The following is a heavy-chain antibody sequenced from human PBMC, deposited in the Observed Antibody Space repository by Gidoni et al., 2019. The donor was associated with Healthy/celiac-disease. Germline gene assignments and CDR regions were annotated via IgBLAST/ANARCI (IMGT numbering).Heavy chain of an antibody. V-gene: IGHV5-51*03. CDR2: IYPSDSDT. D-gene: IGHD3-3*01. CDR3: ARLEGVLRFLEWNWFDP. J-gene: IGHJ5*02. CDR1: GYSFTSYW. Sequence: EVQLVQSGAEVNKPGASLNISCTGSGYSFTSYWIGWVRQMPGKGLEWMCIIYPSDSDTKDSPSFQGQVTISADKSISTAYLQWSSLKASDTAMYYCARLEGVLRFLEWNWFDPWGQGTLVTVSS.